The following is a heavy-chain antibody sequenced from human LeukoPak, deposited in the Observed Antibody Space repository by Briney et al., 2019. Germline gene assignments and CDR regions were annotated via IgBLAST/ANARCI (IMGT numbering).Heavy chain of an antibody. J-gene: IGHJ3*02. V-gene: IGHV3-23*01. Sequence: GGSLRLSCAASGFTFSSYAMSWVRQAPGKGLEWVSAISGSGGSTYYADSVKGRFTISRDNSKNTLYLQMNSLRAEDTAVYYCAKVYHTVTTPFDAFDIWGQGTMVTVSS. CDR1: GFTFSSYA. D-gene: IGHD4-17*01. CDR3: AKVYHTVTTPFDAFDI. CDR2: ISGSGGST.